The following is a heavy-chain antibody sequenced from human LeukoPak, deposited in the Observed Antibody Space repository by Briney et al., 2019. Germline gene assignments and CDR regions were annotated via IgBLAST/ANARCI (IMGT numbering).Heavy chain of an antibody. V-gene: IGHV4-59*05. CDR3: ARLDYYDSSGYY. CDR2: IYYSGST. J-gene: IGHJ4*02. D-gene: IGHD3-22*01. CDR1: GGSITSYY. Sequence: SETLSLTCTVSGGSITSYYWTWIRQPPGKGLEWIGSIYYSGSTYYNPSLKSRVTISVDTSKNQFSLKLSSVTAADTAVYYCARLDYYDSSGYYWGQGTLVTVSS.